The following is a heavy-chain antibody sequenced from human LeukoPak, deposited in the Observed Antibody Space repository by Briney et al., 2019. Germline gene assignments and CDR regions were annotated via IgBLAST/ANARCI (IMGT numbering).Heavy chain of an antibody. V-gene: IGHV1-2*06. D-gene: IGHD2-15*01. J-gene: IGHJ4*02. CDR2: INPNSGGT. Sequence: ASVKVSCKASGYTFTGYYMHWVRQAPGQGLEWMGRINPNSGGTNYAQKFQGRVTMTRDTSISTAYMELSRLRSDDTAVYYCARARNYCSGGSCYHFDYWGQGTLVTVSS. CDR1: GYTFTGYY. CDR3: ARARNYCSGGSCYHFDY.